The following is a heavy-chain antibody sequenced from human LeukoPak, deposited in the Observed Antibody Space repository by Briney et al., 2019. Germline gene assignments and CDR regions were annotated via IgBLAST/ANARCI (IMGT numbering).Heavy chain of an antibody. CDR2: ISSSSSTI. D-gene: IGHD5-18*01. J-gene: IGHJ3*02. CDR3: ARDQGSVGIQKI. CDR1: GFTFSSYS. V-gene: IGHV3-48*01. Sequence: PGGSLRLSCAASGFTFSSYSMNWVRQAPGKGLEWVSYISSSSSTIYYADSVKGRFTISRDNAKNLLYLQMNSLRAEDTAVYYCARDQGSVGIQKIWGQGTMVTVSS.